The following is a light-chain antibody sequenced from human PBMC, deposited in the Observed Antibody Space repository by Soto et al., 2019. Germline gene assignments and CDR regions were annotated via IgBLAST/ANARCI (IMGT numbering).Light chain of an antibody. J-gene: IGKJ2*02. CDR3: MQGTHWPRT. V-gene: IGKV2-30*01. CDR1: QSLVSSNGNTY. CDR2: KVP. Sequence: EVVMTQSPLSLPVTLGQPASISCKSSQSLVSSNGNTYLSWFQQRPGQSRRRLIYKVPNRDSGVPHSFSGSGSGTDFTLKISRVEAEDVGIYYYMQGTHWPRTFGQGTKLQIK.